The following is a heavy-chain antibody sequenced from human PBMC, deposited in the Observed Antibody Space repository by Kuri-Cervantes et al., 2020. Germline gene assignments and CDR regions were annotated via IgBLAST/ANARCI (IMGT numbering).Heavy chain of an antibody. CDR2: IWYDGSNK. Sequence: GGSLRLSCAASGFTFSSYGMHWVRQAPGKGLEWVAVIWYDGSNKYYADSVKGRFTISRDNSKNTLYLQMNSLRAEDTAVYYCARERGFGELFSWGQGTLVTVSS. V-gene: IGHV3-33*01. D-gene: IGHD3-10*01. J-gene: IGHJ5*02. CDR1: GFTFSSYG. CDR3: ARERGFGELFS.